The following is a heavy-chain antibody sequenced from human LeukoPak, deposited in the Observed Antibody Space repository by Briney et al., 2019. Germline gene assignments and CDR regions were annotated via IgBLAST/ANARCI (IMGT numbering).Heavy chain of an antibody. D-gene: IGHD3-22*01. CDR2: ISGSGGST. J-gene: IGHJ4*02. Sequence: PGGSLRLSCAASGFTFSSYGMSWVRQAPGKGLEWVSAISGSGGSTYYADSVKGRFTISRDNSKNTLYLQMNSLRAEDTAVYYCARYYYDSSGYYYSDYWGQGTLVTVSS. CDR1: GFTFSSYG. CDR3: ARYYYDSSGYYYSDY. V-gene: IGHV3-23*01.